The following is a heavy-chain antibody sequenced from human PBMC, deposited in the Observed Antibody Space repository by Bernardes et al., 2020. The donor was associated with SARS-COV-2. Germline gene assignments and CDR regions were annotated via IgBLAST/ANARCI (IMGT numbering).Heavy chain of an antibody. CDR2: INPSRGVT. CDR3: ARGNLGSSVAY. J-gene: IGHJ4*02. CDR1: GYTFTTYD. Sequence: ASVKVSCNTSGYTFTTYDIHWVRQAPGQGLEWMGWINPSRGVTDYAQKFQGRATLTRETSISTAYMELSRLTSDDTAVYYCARGNLGSSVAYSGQGTLVTVSS. D-gene: IGHD1-1*01. V-gene: IGHV1-2*02.